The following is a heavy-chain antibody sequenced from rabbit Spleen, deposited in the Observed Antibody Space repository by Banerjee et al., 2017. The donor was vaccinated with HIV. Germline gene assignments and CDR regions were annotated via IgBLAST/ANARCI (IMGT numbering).Heavy chain of an antibody. V-gene: IGHV1S45*01. J-gene: IGHJ4*01. D-gene: IGHD4-2*01. CDR2: IDVVKSGAS. Sequence: EESGGDLVKPEGSLTLTCTASGLDFSSSYWICWVRQAPGKGPEWIACIDVVKSGASYYASWAKGRFTISKTSSTTVTLQMTSLTAADTATYFCARDSAGREDFNLWGPGTLVTVS. CDR3: ARDSAGREDFNL. CDR1: GLDFSSSYW.